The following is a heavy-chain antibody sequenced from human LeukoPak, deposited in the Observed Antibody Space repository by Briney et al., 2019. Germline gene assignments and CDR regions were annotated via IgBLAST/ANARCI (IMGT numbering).Heavy chain of an antibody. J-gene: IGHJ4*02. D-gene: IGHD3-9*01. V-gene: IGHV1-24*01. CDR1: GYTLTELS. Sequence: EASVKVSCKVSGYTLTELSMHWVRQAPGKGLEWMGGFDPEDGETIYAQKFQGRVTMTEDTSTDTAYMELSSLRSEDTAVYYCARALRGLRYFDWLLNYWGQGTLVTVSS. CDR2: FDPEDGET. CDR3: ARALRGLRYFDWLLNY.